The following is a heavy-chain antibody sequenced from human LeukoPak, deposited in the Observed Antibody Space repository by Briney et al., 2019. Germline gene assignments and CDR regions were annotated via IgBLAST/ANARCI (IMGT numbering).Heavy chain of an antibody. CDR1: GFTFSSYW. CDR3: ARGEWAGQQILYYYMDV. Sequence: PGGSLTLSCAASGFTFSSYWMSWVRQAPGKGLVWVANIKQDGSEKYYVDSVKGRFTISRDNAKNSLYLQMSSLRAGDTAVYYCARGEWAGQQILYYYMDVWGKGTTVTVSS. J-gene: IGHJ6*03. D-gene: IGHD1-26*01. V-gene: IGHV3-7*01. CDR2: IKQDGSEK.